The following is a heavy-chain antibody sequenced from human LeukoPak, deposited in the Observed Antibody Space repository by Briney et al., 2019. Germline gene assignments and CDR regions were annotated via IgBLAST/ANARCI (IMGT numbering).Heavy chain of an antibody. J-gene: IGHJ4*02. D-gene: IGHD3-10*01. V-gene: IGHV4-39*01. CDR1: GGSISSSSYY. CDR3: ARFAPYYYGSGSKYFDY. CDR2: IYYSGST. Sequence: PSETLSLTCTVSGGSISSSSYYWGWIRQPPGKGLEWIGSIYYSGSTYYNPSLKSRVTISVDTSKNQFSLKLSSVTAADTAVYYCARFAPYYYGSGSKYFDYWGQGTLVTVS.